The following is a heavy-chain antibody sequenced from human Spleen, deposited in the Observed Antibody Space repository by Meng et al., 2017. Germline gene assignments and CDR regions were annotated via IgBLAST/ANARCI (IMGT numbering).Heavy chain of an antibody. D-gene: IGHD6-13*01. J-gene: IGHJ4*02. CDR3: ARERAAVSDY. V-gene: IGHV4-38-2*02. CDR2: IYHSGST. CDR1: GYSISSGYY. Sequence: SETLSLTCTVSGYSISSGYYWGWSRQPPGKGREWIGSIYHSGSTYYNPSLKSRVTISVDTSKNQFSLKLSSVTAADTAVYYCARERAAVSDYWGQGTLVTVSS.